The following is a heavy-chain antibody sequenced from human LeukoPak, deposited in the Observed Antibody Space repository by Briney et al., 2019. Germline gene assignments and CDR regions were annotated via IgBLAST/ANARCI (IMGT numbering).Heavy chain of an antibody. CDR1: GFTFSSYA. Sequence: GGSLRLSCAASGFTFSSYAMSWVRQAPGKGLEWDSAISGSGGSTYYADSVKGRFTISRDNSKNTLYLQMNSLRAEDTAVYYCAKRRRSAVADPTGAFDIWGQGTMVTVSS. CDR3: AKRRRSAVADPTGAFDI. CDR2: ISGSGGST. J-gene: IGHJ3*02. D-gene: IGHD6-19*01. V-gene: IGHV3-23*01.